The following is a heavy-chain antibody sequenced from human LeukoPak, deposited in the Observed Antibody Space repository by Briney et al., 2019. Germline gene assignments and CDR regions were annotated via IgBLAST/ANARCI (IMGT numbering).Heavy chain of an antibody. CDR2: ISYDGSHK. V-gene: IGHV3-30-3*01. CDR1: GFTFSSYA. D-gene: IGHD2-15*01. CDR3: LSRLSPYCSGGTCSSVHFDY. J-gene: IGHJ4*02. Sequence: PGGSLRLSCAASGFTFSSYAMHWVRQAPGKGLEWVAVISYDGSHKYYADSLKGRFTISRDNSNNTLYLQMNSLRAEDTAVYYCLSRLSPYCSGGTCSSVHFDYWGQGTLVTVSS.